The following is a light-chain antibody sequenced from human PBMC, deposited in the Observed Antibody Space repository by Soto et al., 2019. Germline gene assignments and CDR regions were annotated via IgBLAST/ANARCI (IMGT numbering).Light chain of an antibody. CDR3: LHYYTYPLT. J-gene: IGKJ1*01. CDR2: DAS. V-gene: IGKV1-5*01. Sequence: DIQMTQSPSTLSASVGDRVSITCRASQRIGSWLAWYRQKPGKVPKLLIYDASTLISGVPSRFSGTGSGTEFTLSIASLQPDDFATYYCLHYYTYPLTFGQGTTVDIK. CDR1: QRIGSW.